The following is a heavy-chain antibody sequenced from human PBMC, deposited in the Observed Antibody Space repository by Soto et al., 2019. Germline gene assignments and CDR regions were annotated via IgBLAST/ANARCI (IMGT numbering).Heavy chain of an antibody. V-gene: IGHV1-69*13. Sequence: TSVKVSCKASGGTLSSYAISWVRQAPGQGLEWMGGIIPIFGTANYAQKFQGRVTITADESTSTAYMELSSLRSEDTAVYYCARDNEMAALFDYWGQGTLVTVSS. D-gene: IGHD6-19*01. CDR2: IIPIFGTA. CDR3: ARDNEMAALFDY. CDR1: GGTLSSYA. J-gene: IGHJ4*02.